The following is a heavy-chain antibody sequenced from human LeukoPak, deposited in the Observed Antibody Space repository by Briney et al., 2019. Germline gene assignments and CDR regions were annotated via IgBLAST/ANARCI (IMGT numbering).Heavy chain of an antibody. Sequence: ASVKVSCKASGGTFSSYAISWVRQAPGQGLGWMGEIIPIFGTANYAQKFQGRVTITADESTSTAYMELSSLRSEDTAVYYCARVPTTVARVYFDYWGQGTLVTVSS. D-gene: IGHD4-23*01. CDR2: IIPIFGTA. V-gene: IGHV1-69*13. CDR1: GGTFSSYA. CDR3: ARVPTTVARVYFDY. J-gene: IGHJ4*02.